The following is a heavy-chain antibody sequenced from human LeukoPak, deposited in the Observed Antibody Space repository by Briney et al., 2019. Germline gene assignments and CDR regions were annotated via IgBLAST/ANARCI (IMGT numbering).Heavy chain of an antibody. V-gene: IGHV3-48*01. CDR2: ISSSTSTI. CDR1: GFPFSTYS. Sequence: GSLSLSCAASGFPFSTYSMNWVRQAPGKGLEWISYISSSTSTIYYADSVKGRFTISRDNAKNSLYLQMHNLRAEDTAVYYCARDRFGEFDPWGQGTLVTVSS. D-gene: IGHD3-10*01. J-gene: IGHJ5*02. CDR3: ARDRFGEFDP.